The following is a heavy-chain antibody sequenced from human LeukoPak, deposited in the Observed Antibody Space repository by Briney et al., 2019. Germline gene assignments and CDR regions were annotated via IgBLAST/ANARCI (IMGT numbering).Heavy chain of an antibody. CDR3: ATTSNAPGNY. D-gene: IGHD6-6*01. CDR2: IKGDGSAQ. V-gene: IGHV3-7*01. J-gene: IGHJ4*02. CDR1: GFTFAGSW. Sequence: GGSLRLSCAASGFTFAGSWMSWVRQAPGKGLEWVANIKGDGSAQYYLGSVKGRFTISRDKAKNSLNLQMNSLRAEDTAVYYCATTSNAPGNYWGQGTLVTVSS.